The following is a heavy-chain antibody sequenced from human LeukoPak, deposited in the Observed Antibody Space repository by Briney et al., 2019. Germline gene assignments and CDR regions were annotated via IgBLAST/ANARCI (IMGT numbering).Heavy chain of an antibody. V-gene: IGHV3-30-3*01. J-gene: IGHJ3*01. CDR1: GFTFSHYP. CDR2: VSYEGIHT. Sequence: GGSLRLSCGASGFTFSHYPIHWVRQVPGKGLQGVAVVSYEGIHTYYADSVKGRFTISRDNSKKMVFLQMSSLRADDTALYYCVRDRFTDTYFDSFDVWGQGAMVIVSS. D-gene: IGHD3-16*02. CDR3: VRDRFTDTYFDSFDV.